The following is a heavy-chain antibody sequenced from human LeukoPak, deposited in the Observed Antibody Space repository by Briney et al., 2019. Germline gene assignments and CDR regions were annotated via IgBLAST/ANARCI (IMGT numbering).Heavy chain of an antibody. Sequence: SSETLSLTCAVYGGSFSGYYWSWIRQPPGKGLEWIGEINHSGSTNYNPSLKSRVTISVDTSKNQFSLKLSSVTAADTAVYYCARDGTPIHSSGWVYMDVWGKGTTVTISS. CDR3: ARDGTPIHSSGWVYMDV. J-gene: IGHJ6*04. CDR1: GGSFSGYY. V-gene: IGHV4-34*01. CDR2: INHSGST. D-gene: IGHD6-25*01.